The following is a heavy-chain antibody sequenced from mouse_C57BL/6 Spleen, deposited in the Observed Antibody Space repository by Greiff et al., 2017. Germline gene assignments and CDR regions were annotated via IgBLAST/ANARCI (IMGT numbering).Heavy chain of an antibody. D-gene: IGHD1-1*01. CDR1: GYTFTSYW. Sequence: VQLQQPGAELVKPGASVKMSCKASGYTFTSYWITWVKQRPGQGLEWIGDIYPGSGSTNYNEKFKSKATLTVDTSSSTAYMQLSSLTSEDSAVYYCARREVITTVVATDYYAMYYWGKRTSVTVSS. J-gene: IGHJ4*01. CDR2: IYPGSGST. CDR3: ARREVITTVVATDYYAMYY. V-gene: IGHV1-55*01.